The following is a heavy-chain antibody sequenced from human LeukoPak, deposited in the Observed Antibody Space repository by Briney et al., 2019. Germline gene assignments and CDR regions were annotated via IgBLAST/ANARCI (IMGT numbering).Heavy chain of an antibody. Sequence: GGSLRLSCAASGFTFSGSAMHWVRQASGKELEWVGRIRSKANSYATAYAASVKGRFTISRDESKNTAYLQMNSLKTEDTAVYYCTRRAKDDSSGYYSTWGQGTLVTVSS. CDR1: GFTFSGSA. CDR2: IRSKANSYAT. CDR3: TRRAKDDSSGYYST. D-gene: IGHD3-22*01. V-gene: IGHV3-73*01. J-gene: IGHJ5*02.